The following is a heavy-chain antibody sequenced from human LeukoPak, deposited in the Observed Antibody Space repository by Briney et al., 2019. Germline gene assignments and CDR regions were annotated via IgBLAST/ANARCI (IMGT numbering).Heavy chain of an antibody. CDR3: ARDKAEYCGGDCYPYYYYYMDV. CDR2: ISSSGTI. Sequence: PGGSLRLSCAASGFTFSNYEMSWVRQAAGRGLQWVSYISSSGTIYYADSVKGRFSISRDNAKNSLYLQMNSLRGEDTAVYYCARDKAEYCGGDCYPYYYYYMDVWGKGTTVTVSS. D-gene: IGHD2-21*02. CDR1: GFTFSNYE. J-gene: IGHJ6*03. V-gene: IGHV3-48*03.